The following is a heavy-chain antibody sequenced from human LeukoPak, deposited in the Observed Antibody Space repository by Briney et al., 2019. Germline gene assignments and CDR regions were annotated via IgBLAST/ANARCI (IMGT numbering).Heavy chain of an antibody. CDR2: THPSGNT. J-gene: IGHJ5*02. V-gene: IGHV4-4*09. CDR3: ARKAPKKGWFDP. Sequence: PSETLSLTCTVSGGSNNSYYWSWIRQPPGKGLEWIGYTHPSGNTNYSPSLKSRVTISINTSRNQFSLKLSSVTAADTAVYYCARKAPKKGWFDPWGQGTLVTVSS. CDR1: GGSNNSYY.